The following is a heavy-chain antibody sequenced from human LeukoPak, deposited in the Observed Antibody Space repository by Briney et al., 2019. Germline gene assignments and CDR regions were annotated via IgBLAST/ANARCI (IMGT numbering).Heavy chain of an antibody. CDR2: IYYSGST. V-gene: IGHV4-59*08. CDR3: ARNTGTGYGSGSYYDY. CDR1: GGSISRYY. D-gene: IGHD3-10*01. Sequence: SETLSLTCTVSGGSISRYYWSWIRQPPGKGLEWIGYIYYSGSTNYNPSLKSRVTISVDTSKNQFSLKLSSVTAADTAVYYCARNTGTGYGSGSYYDYWGQGTLVTVSS. J-gene: IGHJ4*02.